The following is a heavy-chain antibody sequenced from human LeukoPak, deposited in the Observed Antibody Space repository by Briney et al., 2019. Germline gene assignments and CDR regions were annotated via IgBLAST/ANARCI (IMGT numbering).Heavy chain of an antibody. CDR2: INLNSGGT. J-gene: IGHJ3*02. D-gene: IGHD1-26*01. CDR3: ARGGIVGTTIEAFDI. CDR1: GYTFTGYY. Sequence: ASVKGSCKASGYTFTGYYMHWVRQAPGQGLECMGWINLNSGGTTYAQKFQGRVTMTRDTSISTAYMELSRLRSDDTAVYYCARGGIVGTTIEAFDIWGQGTMVTVSS. V-gene: IGHV1-2*02.